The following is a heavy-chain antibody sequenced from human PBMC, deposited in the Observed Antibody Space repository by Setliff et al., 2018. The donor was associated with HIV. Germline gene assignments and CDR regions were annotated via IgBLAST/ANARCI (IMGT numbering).Heavy chain of an antibody. D-gene: IGHD3-3*01. Sequence: SETLSLTCTASGGSITSGSYYWGWIRQPPGKGLEWIGSIYYSGSTYYNPSLKSRVTISVDTSKNQFSLKMSSLTAADTAMYYCARGVWSGYYPDAFDIWGQGTMVTVSS. V-gene: IGHV4-39*01. CDR2: IYYSGST. CDR3: ARGVWSGYYPDAFDI. J-gene: IGHJ3*02. CDR1: GGSITSGSYY.